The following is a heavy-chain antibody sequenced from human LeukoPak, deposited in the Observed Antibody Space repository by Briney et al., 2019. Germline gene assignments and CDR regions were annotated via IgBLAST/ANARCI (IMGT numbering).Heavy chain of an antibody. CDR2: ISYDGSNK. J-gene: IGHJ3*02. CDR1: GFTFSSYA. CDR3: ARGGYAGAFDI. D-gene: IGHD5-12*01. V-gene: IGHV3-30-3*01. Sequence: QTGGSLRLSCAASGFTFSSYAMHWVRQAPGKGLEWVAVISYDGSNKYYADSVKGRFTISRDNSKNTLYLQMNSLRAEDTAVYYCARGGYAGAFDIWGQGTMATVSS.